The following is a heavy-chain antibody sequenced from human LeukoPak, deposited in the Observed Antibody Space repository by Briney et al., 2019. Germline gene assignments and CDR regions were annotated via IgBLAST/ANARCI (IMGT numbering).Heavy chain of an antibody. CDR2: INPNSGGT. CDR1: GYTFTDYY. Sequence: ASVKVSCKPSGYTFTDYYMHWVRQAPGQGLEWMGWINPNSGGTNYAQKFQGRVTMTRDTSISTAYMELSRLGSDDTAVYYCARDFSAWDAFDIWGQGTMVTVSS. V-gene: IGHV1-2*02. J-gene: IGHJ3*02. CDR3: ARDFSAWDAFDI.